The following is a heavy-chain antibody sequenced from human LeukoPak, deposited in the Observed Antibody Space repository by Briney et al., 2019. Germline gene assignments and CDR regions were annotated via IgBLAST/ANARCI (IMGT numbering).Heavy chain of an antibody. Sequence: ASVKVSCKASGYTFTGYYMHWVGQAPGQGLEWMGWINPNSGGTNYAQKFQGRVTMTRDTSISTAYMELSRLRSDDTAVYYCARSLYCSSTSCYRLDPWGQGTLVTVSS. CDR1: GYTFTGYY. D-gene: IGHD2-2*02. CDR2: INPNSGGT. CDR3: ARSLYCSSTSCYRLDP. V-gene: IGHV1-2*02. J-gene: IGHJ5*02.